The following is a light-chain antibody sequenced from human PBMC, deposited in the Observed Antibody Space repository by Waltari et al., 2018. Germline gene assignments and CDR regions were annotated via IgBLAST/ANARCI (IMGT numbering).Light chain of an antibody. CDR3: TSFTSSVTFDVV. V-gene: IGLV2-14*03. J-gene: IGLJ2*01. CDR2: DVN. Sequence: QSALTQPGSVSGSPGQSITISCTGSNSDVGGYKHVSWYQHHPGKPPQPLIYDVNTRPSGIYNRVSGSKSGNTASLTISGLQAEDEAVYYCTSFTSSVTFDVVFGGGTKLTVL. CDR1: NSDVGGYKH.